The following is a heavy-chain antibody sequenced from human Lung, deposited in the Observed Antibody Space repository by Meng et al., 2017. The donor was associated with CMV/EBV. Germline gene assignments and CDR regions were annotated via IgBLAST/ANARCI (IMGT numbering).Heavy chain of an antibody. CDR2: IPHRGSS. V-gene: IGHV4-4*02. J-gene: IGHJ1*01. Sequence: VDWRESGPALVKPSDTLSLTCAVPGDSITNHNWWAWVRQPPGKGLEWIGEIPHRGSSAYNPSLKSRVSMSIDKSKNQFSLKLTSVTAADTAVYHCLRRSGGSVWGQGTLVTISS. D-gene: IGHD3-10*01. CDR3: LRRSGGSV. CDR1: GDSITNHNW.